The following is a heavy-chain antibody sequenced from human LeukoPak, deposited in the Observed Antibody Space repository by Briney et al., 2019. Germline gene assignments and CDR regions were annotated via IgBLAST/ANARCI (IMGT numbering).Heavy chain of an antibody. CDR1: GGSISSSSYY. V-gene: IGHV4-39*01. D-gene: IGHD3-10*01. J-gene: IGHJ4*02. CDR3: ARRRGSELLWFGELFDY. CDR2: IYYSGST. Sequence: SETLSLTCTVSGGSISSSSYYWGWIRQPPGKGLEWIGSIYYSGSTYYNPSLKSRVTISVDTSKSQFSLKLSSVTAADTAVYYCARRRGSELLWFGELFDYWGQGTLVTVSS.